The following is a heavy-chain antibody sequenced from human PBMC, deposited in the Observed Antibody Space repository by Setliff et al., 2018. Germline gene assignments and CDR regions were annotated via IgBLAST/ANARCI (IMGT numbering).Heavy chain of an antibody. D-gene: IGHD1-26*01. V-gene: IGHV4-39*01. CDR3: ARHPSSGSYYGGSIFYFDD. CDR2: IYYSENT. Sequence: PSETLSLTCTVSGDSINTPTYHWGWVRQPPGKGLEWIGLIYYSENTYYNPSLKTRVTISVDTSKNQFSLKLSFVTAADTAVYYCARHPSSGSYYGGSIFYFDDWGPGILVTVSS. J-gene: IGHJ4*02. CDR1: GDSINTPTYH.